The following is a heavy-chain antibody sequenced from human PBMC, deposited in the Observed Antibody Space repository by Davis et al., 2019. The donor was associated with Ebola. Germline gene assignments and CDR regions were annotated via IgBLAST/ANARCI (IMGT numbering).Heavy chain of an antibody. CDR1: GDSVSSNSGA. J-gene: IGHJ6*02. D-gene: IGHD5-24*01. V-gene: IGHV6-1*01. CDR2: TYYNSKWFT. CDR3: TRGWLRGSMDV. Sequence: PSETLSLTCAISGDSVSSNSGAWNWLRQSPSRGLEWLGRTYYNSKWFTDYAVSVRGRITINPDTSRNQFSLQVNSVTPEDRGVYYCTRGWLRGSMDVWAQGTTVTVSS.